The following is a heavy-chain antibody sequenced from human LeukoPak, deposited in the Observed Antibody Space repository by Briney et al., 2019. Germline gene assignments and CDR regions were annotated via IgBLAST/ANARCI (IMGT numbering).Heavy chain of an antibody. Sequence: SVKVSCKASGGTFSSYAISWVRQAPGQGLEWMGRIIPILSIANYAQKFQGRVTITADKSTSTAYMELSSLRSEDTAVYYCARVDVVAVAGQDYWGQGTLVTVSS. CDR2: IIPILSIA. CDR1: GGTFSSYA. J-gene: IGHJ4*02. V-gene: IGHV1-69*04. CDR3: ARVDVVAVAGQDY. D-gene: IGHD6-19*01.